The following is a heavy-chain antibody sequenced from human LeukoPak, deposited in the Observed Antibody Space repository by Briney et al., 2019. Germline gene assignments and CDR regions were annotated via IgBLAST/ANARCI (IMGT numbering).Heavy chain of an antibody. D-gene: IGHD5-24*01. CDR2: IYYSGST. Sequence: SETLSLTCTVSGGSISRYYWSWIRQPPGKGLEWIGYIYYSGSTNYNPSLKSRVTISVDTSKNQFSLKLSSVTAADTDVYYCARGNTERATKHSYFDLWGRRTLVTVSS. J-gene: IGHJ2*01. V-gene: IGHV4-59*01. CDR3: ARGNTERATKHSYFDL. CDR1: GGSISRYY.